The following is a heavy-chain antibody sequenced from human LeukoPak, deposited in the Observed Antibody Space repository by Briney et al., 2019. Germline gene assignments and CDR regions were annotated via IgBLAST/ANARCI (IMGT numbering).Heavy chain of an antibody. Sequence: GGSLRLSCAASGFTFSSYGMHWVRQAPGKGLEWVAFIRYDGSNKYYADSVKGRFTISRDNSKNTLYLQMNSLRAEDTAVYYYSCYHYGDMVRGVITAYWDQGTLVTVSS. CDR1: GFTFSSYG. D-gene: IGHD3-10*01. V-gene: IGHV3-30*02. CDR3: SCYHYGDMVRGVITAY. J-gene: IGHJ4*02. CDR2: IRYDGSNK.